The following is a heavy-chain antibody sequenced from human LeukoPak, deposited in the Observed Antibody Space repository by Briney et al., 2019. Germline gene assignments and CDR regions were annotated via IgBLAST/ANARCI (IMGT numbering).Heavy chain of an antibody. J-gene: IGHJ6*03. Sequence: PSETLSLTCTVSGGSISSSSYYWGWIRQPPGKGLEWIANFYYSRNTYYNPSLKSRVTISVDTSENQFSLKLTSVTAADTAVFFCARFVVVRGPMEYYYYYMDVWGRGTTVIVSS. V-gene: IGHV4-39*07. D-gene: IGHD2-2*01. CDR1: GGSISSSSYY. CDR2: FYYSRNT. CDR3: ARFVVVRGPMEYYYYYMDV.